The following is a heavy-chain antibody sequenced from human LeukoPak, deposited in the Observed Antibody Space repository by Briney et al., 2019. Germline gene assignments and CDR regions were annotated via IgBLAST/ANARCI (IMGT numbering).Heavy chain of an antibody. CDR1: GFTFSSYA. CDR3: AREPFYGDYDLDY. V-gene: IGHV3-21*01. Sequence: GGPLRLSCAASGFTFSSYAMSWVRQAPGKGLEWVSSISSSSSYIYYADSVKGRFTISRDNAKNSLYLQMNSLRAEDTAVYYCAREPFYGDYDLDYWGQGTLVTVSS. D-gene: IGHD4-17*01. CDR2: ISSSSSYI. J-gene: IGHJ4*02.